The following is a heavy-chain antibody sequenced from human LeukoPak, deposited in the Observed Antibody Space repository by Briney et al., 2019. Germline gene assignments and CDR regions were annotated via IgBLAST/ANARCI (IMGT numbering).Heavy chain of an antibody. J-gene: IGHJ4*02. CDR1: GGSISIVGYY. V-gene: IGHV4-31*03. CDR3: ARERYRIPFDY. Sequence: SETLSLTCTVSGGSISIVGYYCSWIRQHPGEGLEWIGYIYYSGSTYYNPSLKSRVTISVDTSKNQFSLKLSSVTAADTAVYYCARERYRIPFDYWGQGTLVTVSS. CDR2: IYYSGST. D-gene: IGHD5-18*01.